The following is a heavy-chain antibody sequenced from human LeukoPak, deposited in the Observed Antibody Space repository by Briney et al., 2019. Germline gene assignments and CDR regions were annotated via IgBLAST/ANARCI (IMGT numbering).Heavy chain of an antibody. V-gene: IGHV1-18*01. CDR1: GYTFTSYG. Sequence: ASVKVSCKASGYTFTSYGISWVRQAPGQRLEWRGWISAYNGNTNYAQKLPCRVTMTTGTSTSTAYMELRSLRSDDTVVYYCARGGWVYYGSGSYYLRDTISDYYYDYMDVWGKGTTVTVSS. CDR2: ISAYNGNT. D-gene: IGHD3-10*01. J-gene: IGHJ6*03. CDR3: ARGGWVYYGSGSYYLRDTISDYYYDYMDV.